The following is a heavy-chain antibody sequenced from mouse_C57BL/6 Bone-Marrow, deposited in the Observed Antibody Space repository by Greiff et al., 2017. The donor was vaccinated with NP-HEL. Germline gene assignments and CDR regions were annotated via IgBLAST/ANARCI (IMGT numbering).Heavy chain of an antibody. CDR3: AKGSSYDYYAMDY. V-gene: IGHV3-8*01. CDR1: GYSITSDY. D-gene: IGHD1-1*01. Sequence: EVMLVESGPGLAKPSQSLSLTCSVTGYSITSDYWNWVRKFPGNKLEYMGYISYSGSTYYNPSPKSRISITRDTSKNQYYLQLNSVTTEDTATYYCAKGSSYDYYAMDYWGQGTSVTVSS. CDR2: ISYSGST. J-gene: IGHJ4*01.